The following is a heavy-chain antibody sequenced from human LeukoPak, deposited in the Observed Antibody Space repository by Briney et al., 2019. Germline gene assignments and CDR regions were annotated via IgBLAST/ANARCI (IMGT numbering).Heavy chain of an antibody. V-gene: IGHV4-39*01. Sequence: SETLSLTCTVSGGSISSSSYSWGWLRQPPGKGLEWIGSIYYSGSTYYNPSLKSRVTISVDTSKNQFSLKLSSVTAADTAVYYCASGSTVDYWGQGTLVTVSA. CDR1: GGSISSSSYS. CDR2: IYYSGST. J-gene: IGHJ4*02. D-gene: IGHD2-2*01. CDR3: ASGSTVDY.